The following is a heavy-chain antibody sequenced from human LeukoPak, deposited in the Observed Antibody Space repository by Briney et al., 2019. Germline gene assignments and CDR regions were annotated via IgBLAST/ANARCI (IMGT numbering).Heavy chain of an antibody. D-gene: IGHD3-10*01. CDR1: GFTFSDYA. J-gene: IGHJ4*02. Sequence: GGSLRLSCAASGFTFSDYAMGWVRQAPGKELEWVSGISDSGGRTHYADSVKGRFTISRDNSKKTLYLHMNSLRAEDTAVYYCAKDSSVVRGDYDYFDYWGQGTLVTVSS. CDR3: AKDSSVVRGDYDYFDY. V-gene: IGHV3-23*01. CDR2: ISDSGGRT.